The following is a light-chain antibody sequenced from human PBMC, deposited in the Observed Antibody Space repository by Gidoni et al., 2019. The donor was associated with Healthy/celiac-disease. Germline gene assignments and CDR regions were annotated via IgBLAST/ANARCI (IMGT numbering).Light chain of an antibody. J-gene: IGKJ4*01. V-gene: IGKV3-20*01. Sequence: GTLAWSTGERATLSCRASQSVSSSYLAWYQQKPGQAPRLLIYGASSRATGIPDRFSGSGSGTDFTLTISRLEPEDFAVYYCQQYGSSPRTFGGGTKVEIK. CDR3: QQYGSSPRT. CDR2: GAS. CDR1: QSVSSSY.